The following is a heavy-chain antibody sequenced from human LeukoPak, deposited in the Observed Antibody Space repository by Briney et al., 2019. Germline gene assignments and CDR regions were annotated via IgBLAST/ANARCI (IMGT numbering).Heavy chain of an antibody. J-gene: IGHJ5*02. CDR1: GGSISSGGYY. V-gene: IGHV4-31*03. Sequence: SETLSLTCTVSGGSISSGGYYWSWIRQHPGKGLEWIGYIYYSGSTYYNPSLKSRVTISVDTSKNQFSLKLSSVTAADTAVYYCARPQGYCSGGSCYSRWFDPWGQGALVTVSS. CDR3: ARPQGYCSGGSCYSRWFDP. CDR2: IYYSGST. D-gene: IGHD2-15*01.